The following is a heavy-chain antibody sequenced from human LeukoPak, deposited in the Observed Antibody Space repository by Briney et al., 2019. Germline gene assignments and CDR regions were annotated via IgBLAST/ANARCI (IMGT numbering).Heavy chain of an antibody. Sequence: SETPSLTCAVYGGSFSGYYWSWIRQPPGKGLEWIGEINHSGSTNYNPSLKGRVTISVDTSKNQFSLKLSSVTAADTAVYYCARAYYYDSSGYVYFDYWGQGTLVTVSS. V-gene: IGHV4-34*01. CDR3: ARAYYYDSSGYVYFDY. D-gene: IGHD3-22*01. CDR2: INHSGST. J-gene: IGHJ4*02. CDR1: GGSFSGYY.